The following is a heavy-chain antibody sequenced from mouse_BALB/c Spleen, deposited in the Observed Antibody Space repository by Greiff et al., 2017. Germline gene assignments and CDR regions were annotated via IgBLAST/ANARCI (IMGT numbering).Heavy chain of an antibody. CDR2: ISNGGGST. D-gene: IGHD2-12*01. Sequence: EVKLVESGGGLVQPGGSLKLSCAASGFTFSSYTMSWVRQTPEKRLEWVAYISNGGGSTYYPDTVKGRFTISRDNAKNTLYLQMSSLKSEDTAMYYCARHSEYSGFYAMDYWGQGTSVTVSS. CDR1: GFTFSSYT. V-gene: IGHV5-12-2*01. J-gene: IGHJ4*01. CDR3: ARHSEYSGFYAMDY.